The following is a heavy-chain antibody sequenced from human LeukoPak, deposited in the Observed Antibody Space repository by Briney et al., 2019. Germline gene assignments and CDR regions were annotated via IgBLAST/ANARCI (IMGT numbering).Heavy chain of an antibody. CDR3: ARAGYSGYDTPLEYDY. J-gene: IGHJ4*02. Sequence: SETLSLTCAVSGYSISSGYYWGWIRQPPGKGLEWIGSIYHSGSTYYNPPLKSRVTISVDTSKNQFSLKLSSVTAADTAVYYCARAGYSGYDTPLEYDYWGQGTLVTVSS. D-gene: IGHD5-12*01. CDR1: GYSISSGYY. CDR2: IYHSGST. V-gene: IGHV4-38-2*01.